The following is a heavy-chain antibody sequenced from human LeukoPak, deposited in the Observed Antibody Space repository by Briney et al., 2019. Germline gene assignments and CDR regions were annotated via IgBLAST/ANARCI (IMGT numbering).Heavy chain of an antibody. CDR3: ARGRGSLTY. Sequence: TTSETLFLTCTVSGGSISLYYWSWIRQPPGKGLEWIGYFYDTRSPKYNPSLERRVTISVDTSRNQFSLNLTSVTAADTAVYYCARGRGSLTYWGQGTLATVSS. CDR1: GGSISLYY. V-gene: IGHV4-59*01. CDR2: FYDTRSP. J-gene: IGHJ4*02. D-gene: IGHD3-10*01.